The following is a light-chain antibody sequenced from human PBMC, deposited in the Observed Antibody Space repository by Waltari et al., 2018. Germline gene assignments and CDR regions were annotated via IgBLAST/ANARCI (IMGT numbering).Light chain of an antibody. V-gene: IGKV1-39*01. Sequence: DIQMTQFPSSLSASVGDRVTITCRASQTISIYLNWYQEKAGKAPKILMSDASKLQGGFPSRFSGSGSCTYFTLTISSLQPEDFATYYCQQSFSFPWTFGQGTKVELK. J-gene: IGKJ1*01. CDR3: QQSFSFPWT. CDR2: DAS. CDR1: QTISIY.